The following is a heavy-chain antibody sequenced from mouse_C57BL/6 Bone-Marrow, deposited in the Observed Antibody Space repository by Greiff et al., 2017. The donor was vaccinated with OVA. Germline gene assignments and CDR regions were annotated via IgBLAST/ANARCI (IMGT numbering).Heavy chain of an antibody. CDR2: IYPGDGDT. Sequence: VQLQQSGPELVKPGASVKISCKASGYAFSSSWMNWVKQRPGQGLEWIGRIYPGDGDTNYNGKFKGKATLTADKSSSTAYMQLSSLTSEDSAVYFCARPFYYGSSPGAMDYWGQGTSVTVSS. V-gene: IGHV1-82*01. J-gene: IGHJ4*01. CDR3: ARPFYYGSSPGAMDY. D-gene: IGHD1-1*01. CDR1: GYAFSSSW.